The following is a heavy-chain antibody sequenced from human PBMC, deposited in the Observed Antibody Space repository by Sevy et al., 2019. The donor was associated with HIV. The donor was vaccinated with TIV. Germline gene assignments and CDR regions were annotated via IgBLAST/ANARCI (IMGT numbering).Heavy chain of an antibody. CDR1: GFIFGDYC. Sequence: GGSLRLSCTASGFIFGDYCMSWVRQAPGKGLEWVAFLKSDVYGGTVDYAASVRGRFVISRDDSKTIAYLQMNDLKTEDTGVYYCTRWKAAQSIFDYWGQGPLVTVSS. CDR2: LKSDVYGGTV. J-gene: IGHJ4*02. D-gene: IGHD6-13*01. V-gene: IGHV3-49*04. CDR3: TRWKAAQSIFDY.